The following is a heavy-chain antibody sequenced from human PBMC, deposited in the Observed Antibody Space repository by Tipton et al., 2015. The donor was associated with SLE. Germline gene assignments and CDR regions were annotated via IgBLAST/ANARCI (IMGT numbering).Heavy chain of an antibody. CDR2: RFSGGGT. V-gene: IGHV4-39*01. CDR1: GDSFSRSHDQ. CDR3: ARRKYYYMDV. J-gene: IGHJ6*03. Sequence: TLSLTCSVSGDSFSRSHDQWDWIRQSPGKGLEWIGSRFSGGGTYYNPSPKSRVTISVDMSKSQFSLNLNLVTAADTAIYYCARRKYYYMDVWGKGATVTVSS.